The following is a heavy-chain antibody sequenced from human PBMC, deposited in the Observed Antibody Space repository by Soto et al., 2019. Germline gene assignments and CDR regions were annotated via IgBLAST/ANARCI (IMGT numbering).Heavy chain of an antibody. V-gene: IGHV2-5*02. J-gene: IGHJ4*02. D-gene: IGHD3-3*01. CDR3: AHRILRTVFGLVTTTAIYFDF. CDR2: IYWDDDK. Sequence: QITLNESGPTVVKPAETLTLTCTFSGFSLTTSGVGVGWIRQSPGKAPELLALIYWDDDKRYSASLKSRLTITKATSKNQVVLPMASVDPADTATYYCAHRILRTVFGLVTTTAIYFDFWGQGTPVVVSS. CDR1: GFSLTTSGVG.